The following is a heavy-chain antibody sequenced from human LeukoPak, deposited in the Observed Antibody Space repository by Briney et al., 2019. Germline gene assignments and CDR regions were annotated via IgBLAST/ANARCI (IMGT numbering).Heavy chain of an antibody. CDR3: SRNGLVDFDY. J-gene: IGHJ4*02. CDR1: GFAFDDFA. V-gene: IGHV3-49*04. CDR2: IRRRAYGGAA. Sequence: GQSLRLSCTTSGFAFDDFAMSWVRQPAGKGLEWVGFIRRRAYGGAAEYAASVKGRFIISRDDSKGIAYLQTNSLKTEDTAVYYCSRNGLVDFDYWGQGSRVIVSP.